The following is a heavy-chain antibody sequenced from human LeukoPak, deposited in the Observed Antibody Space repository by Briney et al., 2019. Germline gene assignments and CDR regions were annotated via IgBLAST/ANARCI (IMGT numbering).Heavy chain of an antibody. CDR1: GFTFSSYA. CDR3: ARSGGSSWGFDL. V-gene: IGHV3-23*01. Sequence: GGSLRLSCAASGFTFSSYAMSWVRQAPGKGLEWVSAISGSGGSTYYADSVKGRFTISRDNSKNTLYLQMNSLRAEDTAVYYCARSGGSSWGFDLWGRGTLVTVSS. CDR2: ISGSGGST. J-gene: IGHJ2*01. D-gene: IGHD6-13*01.